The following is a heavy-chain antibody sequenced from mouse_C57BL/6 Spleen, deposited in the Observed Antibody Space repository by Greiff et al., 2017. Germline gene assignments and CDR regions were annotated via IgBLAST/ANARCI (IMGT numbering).Heavy chain of an antibody. Sequence: QVQLQQPGAELVKPGASVKLSCKASGYTFTSYWMHWVKQRPGQGLEWIGMIHPNSGSTNYNEKFKSKATLTVDKSSSTAYMQLSSLTSEDSAVYYCARKGFCDGYLGDAVDYWGQGTSVTVSA. J-gene: IGHJ4*01. CDR1: GYTFTSYW. D-gene: IGHD2-3*01. CDR3: ARKGFCDGYLGDAVDY. V-gene: IGHV1-64*01. CDR2: IHPNSGST.